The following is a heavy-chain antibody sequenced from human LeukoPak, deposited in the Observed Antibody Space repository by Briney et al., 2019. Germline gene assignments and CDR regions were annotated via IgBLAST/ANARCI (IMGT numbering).Heavy chain of an antibody. V-gene: IGHV4-39*01. D-gene: IGHD5-12*01. Sequence: SETLSLTCTVSGGSISSRSYYWGWIRQPPGKGLEWIGTIYYSGSTYYNPSLKSRVTISVDTSKNQFSLKLSSVTAADTAVYYCARHGMPSGYDSYYYYYYYMDVWGKGTTVSVSS. CDR2: IYYSGST. J-gene: IGHJ6*03. CDR3: ARHGMPSGYDSYYYYYYYMDV. CDR1: GGSISSRSYY.